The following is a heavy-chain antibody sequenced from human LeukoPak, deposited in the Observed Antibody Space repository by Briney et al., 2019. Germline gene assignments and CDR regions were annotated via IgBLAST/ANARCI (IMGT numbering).Heavy chain of an antibody. CDR3: ARFSPDCSGGSCYSDY. Sequence: ASVKVSCKASGYTFTSYYMHWVRQATGQGLEWMGWMNPNSGNTGYAQKFQGRVTITRNTSISTAYMELSSLRSEDTAVYYCARFSPDCSGGSCYSDYWGQGTLVTVSS. J-gene: IGHJ4*02. CDR1: GYTFTSYY. V-gene: IGHV1-8*03. D-gene: IGHD2-15*01. CDR2: MNPNSGNT.